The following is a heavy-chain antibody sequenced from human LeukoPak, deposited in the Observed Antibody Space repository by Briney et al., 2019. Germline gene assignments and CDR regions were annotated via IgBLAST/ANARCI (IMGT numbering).Heavy chain of an antibody. CDR3: ARAGADGKDY. D-gene: IGHD1-14*01. CDR1: AGSISSYY. Sequence: SETLSLTCTVSAGSISSYYWSWNRQPAGKGLEWIVSLYTSGSTNYNPSLKSRVTMSVDTSKNQFSLKLSSVTAADTAVYYCARAGADGKDYWGQGTLVTVSS. J-gene: IGHJ4*02. V-gene: IGHV4-4*07. CDR2: LYTSGST.